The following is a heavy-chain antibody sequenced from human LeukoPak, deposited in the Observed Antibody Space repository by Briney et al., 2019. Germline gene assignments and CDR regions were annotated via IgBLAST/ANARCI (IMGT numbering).Heavy chain of an antibody. CDR2: INHSGST. CDR3: ARGADSGYDLNY. Sequence: PSETLSLTCAVSGGSFSGYYWSWIRQPPGKGLEWIGEINHSGSTNYNPSLKSRVTISVDTSKNQFSLKLSSVTAADTAVYYCARGADSGYDLNYWGQGTLVTVSS. D-gene: IGHD5-12*01. CDR1: GGSFSGYY. J-gene: IGHJ4*02. V-gene: IGHV4-34*01.